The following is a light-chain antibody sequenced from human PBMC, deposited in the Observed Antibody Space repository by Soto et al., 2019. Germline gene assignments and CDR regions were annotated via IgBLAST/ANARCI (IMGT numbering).Light chain of an antibody. J-gene: IGLJ3*02. CDR3: SSYTGSSTLV. V-gene: IGLV2-14*01. CDR1: SRDISLFKY. CDR2: EVT. Sequence: QSAPTQPASVSGSPRQAITISCTGTSRDISLFKYVSWYQQKPDKAPKLIIYEVTNRPSGVSDRFSGSKSGNTASLTISGLQAEDEAHYYCSSYTGSSTLVFGGGTKVTVL.